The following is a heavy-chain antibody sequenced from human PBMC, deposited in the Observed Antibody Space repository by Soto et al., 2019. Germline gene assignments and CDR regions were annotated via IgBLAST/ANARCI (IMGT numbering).Heavy chain of an antibody. CDR2: TYYRPKWYN. CDR3: ASWTTVTTERFDAFDI. CDR1: GDSVSSDSAT. D-gene: IGHD4-17*01. Sequence: SQTLSLTCAISGDSVSSDSATWNWIRQSPSRGLEWLGRTYYRPKWYNDYAVSVKSRITINPDTSKNQFSLQLNSVTPEDTAVYYCASWTTVTTERFDAFDIWGQGTMVTVSS. V-gene: IGHV6-1*01. J-gene: IGHJ3*02.